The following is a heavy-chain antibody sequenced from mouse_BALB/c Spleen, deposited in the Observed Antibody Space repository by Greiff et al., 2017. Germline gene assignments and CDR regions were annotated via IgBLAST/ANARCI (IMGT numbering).Heavy chain of an antibody. J-gene: IGHJ4*01. CDR1: GFTFSDYY. CDR3: ARDRGTTVVATRYAMDY. Sequence: EVMLVESGGGLVKPGGSLKLSCAASGFTFSDYYMYWVRQTPEKRLEWVATISDGGSYTYYPDSVKGRFTISRDNAKNNLYLQMSSLKSEDTAMYYCARDRGTTVVATRYAMDYWGQGTSVTVSS. V-gene: IGHV5-4*02. CDR2: ISDGGSYT. D-gene: IGHD1-1*01.